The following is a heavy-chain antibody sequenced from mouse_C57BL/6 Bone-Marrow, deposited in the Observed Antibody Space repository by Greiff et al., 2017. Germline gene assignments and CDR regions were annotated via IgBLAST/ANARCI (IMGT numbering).Heavy chain of an antibody. CDR1: GFTFSDYG. CDR2: ISSGSSTI. V-gene: IGHV5-17*01. Sequence: EVQVVESGGGLVKPGGSLKLSCAASGFTFSDYGMPWVRQAPEKGLEWVAYISSGSSTIYYADTVKGRFTISRDNAKNTLFLQMTSLRSEDTAMYYCARPGGLLWFAYWGQGTLVTVSA. D-gene: IGHD2-3*01. J-gene: IGHJ3*01. CDR3: ARPGGLLWFAY.